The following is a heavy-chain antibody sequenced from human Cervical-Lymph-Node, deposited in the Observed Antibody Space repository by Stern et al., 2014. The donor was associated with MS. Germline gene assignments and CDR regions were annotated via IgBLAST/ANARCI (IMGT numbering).Heavy chain of an antibody. CDR3: ARAVAVAGTREFDY. Sequence: QLQLQESGPGLVKPSETLSLTCSVSGGSISSSSYYWGWIRQPPGKGLEWIGSIFYSGTNYYNPSLKSRLTTSVDTSKKDFSLNLPPVTAADTAVYYCARAVAVAGTREFDYWGQGSLVTVSS. CDR1: GGSISSSSYY. J-gene: IGHJ4*02. D-gene: IGHD6-19*01. V-gene: IGHV4-39*02. CDR2: IFYSGTN.